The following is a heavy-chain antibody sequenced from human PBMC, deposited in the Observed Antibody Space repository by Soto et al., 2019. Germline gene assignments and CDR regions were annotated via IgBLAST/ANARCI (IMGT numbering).Heavy chain of an antibody. D-gene: IGHD6-13*01. Sequence: QVQLVQSGAEVKKPGSSVKVSCKASGGTFSSYAISWVRQAPGQGLEGMGGIIPIFGTANYAQKFQGRVTITADKSTSTAYMELSSLRSEDTAVYYCARPARAAGRYYYGMDVWGQGTTVTVSS. CDR3: ARPARAAGRYYYGMDV. J-gene: IGHJ6*02. CDR1: GGTFSSYA. CDR2: IIPIFGTA. V-gene: IGHV1-69*06.